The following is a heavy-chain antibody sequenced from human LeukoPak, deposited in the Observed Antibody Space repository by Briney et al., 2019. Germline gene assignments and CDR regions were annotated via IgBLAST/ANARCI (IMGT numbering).Heavy chain of an antibody. CDR3: ARQGLYDFWSGYYPYYFDY. CDR1: GGSISGSSYY. V-gene: IGHV4-39*01. D-gene: IGHD3-3*01. CDR2: IYYSGST. J-gene: IGHJ4*02. Sequence: PSETLSLTCTVSGGSISGSSYYWGWIRQPPGKGLEWIGSIYYSGSTYYNPSLKSRVTISVDTSKNQFSLKLSSVTAADTAVYYCARQGLYDFWSGYYPYYFDYWGQGTLVTVSS.